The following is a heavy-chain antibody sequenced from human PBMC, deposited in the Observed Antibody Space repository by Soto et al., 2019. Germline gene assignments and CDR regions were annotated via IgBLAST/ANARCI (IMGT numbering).Heavy chain of an antibody. CDR2: ISDSGGSK. CDR3: AKAEGGLWTAFDY. D-gene: IGHD3-10*01. Sequence: GGSLRLSCAASGFTFSSYAMSWVRQAPGKGLEWVAAISDSGGSKYYADSVKGRFTISRDNSKNTLYLQMNSLRAEDTAVYYCAKAEGGLWTAFDYWGQGTLVTVSS. CDR1: GFTFSSYA. V-gene: IGHV3-23*01. J-gene: IGHJ4*02.